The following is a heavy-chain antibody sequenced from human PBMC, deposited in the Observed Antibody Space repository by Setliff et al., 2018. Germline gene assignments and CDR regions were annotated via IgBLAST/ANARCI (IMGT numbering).Heavy chain of an antibody. D-gene: IGHD2-15*01. J-gene: IGHJ4*02. CDR2: INHSGTT. V-gene: IGHV4-34*01. Sequence: PSETLSLTCGAYGGTFSDYYWTWIRQPPEKGLEWIGEINHSGTTNYNPSLKSRVTTSVDTSKNHFSLRLSSVTAADTAVYYCARGRGSGGNPLWYWGQGTLVTVSS. CDR1: GGTFSDYY. CDR3: ARGRGSGGNPLWY.